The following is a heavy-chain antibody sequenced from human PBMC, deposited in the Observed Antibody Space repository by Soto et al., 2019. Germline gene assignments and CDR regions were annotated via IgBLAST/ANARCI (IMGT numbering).Heavy chain of an antibody. CDR1: GFTFSSYW. Sequence: GGSLRLSCAASGFTFSSYWMVWVRQAPGKGLEWVANIKPDGSEKYYVDSVKGRFTISRDNARKSLYLQMNSLRAEDTAVYYYVRDAHRGGDFDYWGQGTLVTVSS. CDR2: IKPDGSEK. CDR3: VRDAHRGGDFDY. D-gene: IGHD3-10*01. V-gene: IGHV3-7*04. J-gene: IGHJ4*02.